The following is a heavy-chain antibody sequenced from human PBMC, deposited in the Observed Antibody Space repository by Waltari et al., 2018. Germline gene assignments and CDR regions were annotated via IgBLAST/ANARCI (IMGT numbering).Heavy chain of an antibody. D-gene: IGHD2-21*01. Sequence: QVQLVQSGAAVKQPGASVKISCKPSEYTFTSSYVHWVRQAPGQGLEWMGISNPSGGSTIYAQKFQGRVTMTRDTSTSTVYMELSSLRSEDTAVYYCASDTGALWMDVWGQGTTVTVSS. J-gene: IGHJ6*02. CDR1: EYTFTSSY. CDR3: ASDTGALWMDV. V-gene: IGHV1-46*01. CDR2: SNPSGGST.